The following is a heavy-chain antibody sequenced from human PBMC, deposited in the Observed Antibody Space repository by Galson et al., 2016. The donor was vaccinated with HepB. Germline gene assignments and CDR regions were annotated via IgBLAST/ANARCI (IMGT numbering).Heavy chain of an antibody. CDR1: GFIFSTYV. D-gene: IGHD1-26*01. CDR2: ISESGGNT. Sequence: SLRLSCAASGFIFSTYVMSWVRQAPGKGQEWVSSISESGGNTYYADSVNGRFTISRDNSKNTLYLQMNSLRAEDTAVYYCAGLSGSYYFGMDVWGQGTTVTVSS. J-gene: IGHJ6*02. V-gene: IGHV3-23*01. CDR3: AGLSGSYYFGMDV.